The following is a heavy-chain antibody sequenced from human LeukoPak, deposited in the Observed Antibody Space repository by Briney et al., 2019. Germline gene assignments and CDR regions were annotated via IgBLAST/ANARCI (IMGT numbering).Heavy chain of an antibody. Sequence: GGSLRLSCAASGFTFSSYGIHWVRQAPGKGLEWVAVVWYDGSNKHYADSVKGRFTVSSDSSKNTLYLQMNSLRAEDTAVYYCAGVLYSNGWYYFDYWGQGTLVTVSS. D-gene: IGHD6-19*01. CDR3: AGVLYSNGWYYFDY. CDR2: VWYDGSNK. J-gene: IGHJ4*02. V-gene: IGHV3-33*01. CDR1: GFTFSSYG.